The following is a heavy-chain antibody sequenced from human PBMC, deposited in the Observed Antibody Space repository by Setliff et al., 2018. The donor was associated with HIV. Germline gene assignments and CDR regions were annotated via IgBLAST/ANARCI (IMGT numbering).Heavy chain of an antibody. Sequence: LRLSCVASGVTFGSAQMNWVRQAPGKGLEWVSYISYGSRAIYYADSVKGRFTVSRDDAKSSVYLHMSSLTAEDTAVYYCARDRPNWAMDYWGQGTLVTVSS. CDR3: ARDRPNWAMDY. D-gene: IGHD7-27*01. J-gene: IGHJ4*02. CDR2: ISYGSRAI. V-gene: IGHV3-48*01. CDR1: GVTFGSAQ.